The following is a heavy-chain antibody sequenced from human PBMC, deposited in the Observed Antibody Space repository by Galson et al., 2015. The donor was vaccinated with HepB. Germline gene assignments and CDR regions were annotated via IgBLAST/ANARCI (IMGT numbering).Heavy chain of an antibody. CDR2: VSGQNGNT. D-gene: IGHD1-1*01. V-gene: IGHV1-18*01. CDR1: GYTFTSHG. J-gene: IGHJ2*01. Sequence: SVKVSCKASGYTFTSHGISWVRQAPGQGLEWMGWVSGQNGNTKFGRNLQGRVTMTTDTSTSTAYMELRSLTSDDTAVYYCARAWYSPRAGWYSDLWGRGTLVTVSS. CDR3: ARAWYSPRAGWYSDL.